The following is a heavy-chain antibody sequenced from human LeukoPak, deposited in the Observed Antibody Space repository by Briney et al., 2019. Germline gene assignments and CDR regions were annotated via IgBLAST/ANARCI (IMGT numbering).Heavy chain of an antibody. J-gene: IGHJ4*02. CDR2: INPNSGGT. D-gene: IGHD2-2*02. V-gene: IGHV1-2*02. CDR3: ARVCSTSCYTSPFDY. CDR1: GYTFTGYY. Sequence: ASVKVSCKASGYTFTGYYMHWVRQAPGQGLEWMGWINPNSGGTNYAQMFQGRVTMTRDTSINTAYMELSRLRSDDTAVYYCARVCSTSCYTSPFDYWGQGTLVTVSS.